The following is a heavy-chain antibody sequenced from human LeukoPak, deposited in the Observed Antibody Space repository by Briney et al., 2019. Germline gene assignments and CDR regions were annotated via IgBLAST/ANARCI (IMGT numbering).Heavy chain of an antibody. CDR1: GFTFSSYS. J-gene: IGHJ4*02. D-gene: IGHD6-13*01. CDR3: ARGGSSRFDC. CDR2: ISSSSSTI. V-gene: IGHV3-48*01. Sequence: PRGSRRLSCAAAGFTFSSYSMNWVRQAAGKGLEWVSYISSSSSTIYYADSVKGRFTISRDNAKNSLDLQMSSLRADDTAVYYCARGGSSRFDCWGQGTLVTVSS.